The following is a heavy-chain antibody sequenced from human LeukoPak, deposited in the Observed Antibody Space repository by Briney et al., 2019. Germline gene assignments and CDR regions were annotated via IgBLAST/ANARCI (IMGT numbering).Heavy chain of an antibody. Sequence: PGGSLRLSCAASGLTFTNFAFHWVRQAPGKGLEWVAIISYDGSNKYYADSVKGRFTISRDNSKNTLYLQMNSLRAEDTAVYYCTGGGSGNLTPLDYWGQGTLVTVSS. J-gene: IGHJ4*02. CDR1: GLTFTNFA. CDR2: ISYDGSNK. V-gene: IGHV3-30-3*01. CDR3: TGGGSGNLTPLDY. D-gene: IGHD3-10*01.